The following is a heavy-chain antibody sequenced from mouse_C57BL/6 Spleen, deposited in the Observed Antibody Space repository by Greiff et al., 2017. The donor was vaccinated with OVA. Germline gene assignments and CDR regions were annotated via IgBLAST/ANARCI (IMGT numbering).Heavy chain of an antibody. V-gene: IGHV1-64*01. CDR3: ASQVFYYDYDRFAY. D-gene: IGHD2-4*01. Sequence: QVQLQQPGAELVKPGASVKLSCKASGYTFTSYWMHWVKQRPGQGLEWIGMIHPNSGSTNYNEKFKSKATLTVDKSSSTAYMQLSSLTSEDSAVYDCASQVFYYDYDRFAYWGQGTLVTVSA. CDR1: GYTFTSYW. CDR2: IHPNSGST. J-gene: IGHJ3*01.